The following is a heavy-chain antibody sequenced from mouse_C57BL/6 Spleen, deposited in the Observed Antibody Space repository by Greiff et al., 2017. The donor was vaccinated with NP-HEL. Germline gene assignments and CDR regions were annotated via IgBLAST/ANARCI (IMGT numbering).Heavy chain of an antibody. Sequence: VQVVESGAELARPGASVKLSCKASGYTFTSYGISWVKQRTGQGLEWIGEIYPRSGNTYYNEKFKGKATLTADKSSSTAYMELRSLTSEDSAVYFCARHWEGYFDYWGQGTTLTVSS. J-gene: IGHJ2*01. CDR2: IYPRSGNT. CDR1: GYTFTSYG. D-gene: IGHD4-1*01. V-gene: IGHV1-81*01. CDR3: ARHWEGYFDY.